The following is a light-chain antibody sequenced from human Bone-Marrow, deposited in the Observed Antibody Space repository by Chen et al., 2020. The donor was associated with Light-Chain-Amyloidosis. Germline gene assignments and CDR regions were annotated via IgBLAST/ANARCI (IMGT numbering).Light chain of an antibody. Sequence: EIVLTQSPGTLSLSPGEGANLSCRASQTISSHYLTWYQQKFGQYPRLLIYGSSSRATGIPDRLPGSGAEKAFPHTISRLEPEDFAMYYCQQCGTSPVTFGGRTEEEIK. CDR1: QTISSHY. CDR3: QQCGTSPVT. CDR2: GSS. J-gene: IGKJ4*01. V-gene: IGKV3-20*01.